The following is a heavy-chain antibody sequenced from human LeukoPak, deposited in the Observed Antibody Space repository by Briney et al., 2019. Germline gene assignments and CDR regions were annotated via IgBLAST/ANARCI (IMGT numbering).Heavy chain of an antibody. D-gene: IGHD1-20*01. J-gene: IGHJ4*02. CDR1: GVSISGYY. Sequence: PSETLSLTCSVSGVSISGYYWSWIRQPPGKELEWIGYVYYSENTKYNPSLVSRVTISLDTSKNQFSLRLNSVTTADTAVYFCTRRVAITGTPKAYFDYWGQGILVTVSS. CDR2: VYYSENT. CDR3: TRRVAITGTPKAYFDY. V-gene: IGHV4-59*08.